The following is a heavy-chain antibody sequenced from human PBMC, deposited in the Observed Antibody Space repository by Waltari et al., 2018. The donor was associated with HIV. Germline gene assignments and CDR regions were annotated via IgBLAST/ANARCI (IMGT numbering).Heavy chain of an antibody. CDR2: IQPGAADT. J-gene: IGHJ4*02. CDR3: ARGLPKQWLAYFDY. V-gene: IGHV5-51*01. D-gene: IGHD6-19*01. CDR1: GYNFTTYW. Sequence: EVQLVQSGAEVKKPGESLKISCKSSGYNFTTYWIGWVRQMPGKGLEWMGLIQPGAADTRSSPSFQGQVTSSADKSISTAFLQLSSLKASDTAMYYCARGLPKQWLAYFDYWGQGTLVTVSS.